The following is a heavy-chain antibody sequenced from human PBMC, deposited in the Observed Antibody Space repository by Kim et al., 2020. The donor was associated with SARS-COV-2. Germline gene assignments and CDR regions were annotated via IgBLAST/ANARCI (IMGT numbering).Heavy chain of an antibody. Sequence: GGSLRLSCEASGFIFSSSAMTWVRQAPGKGLECVSAISPASNTVYYADAVKGRFTTSRDNPKSTVFLHMNSLRAEDTAIYYCAKNYGASVSYDFWGQGTLVTVSS. J-gene: IGHJ4*02. CDR3: AKNYGASVSYDF. D-gene: IGHD4-17*01. CDR2: ISPASNTV. V-gene: IGHV3-23*01. CDR1: GFIFSSSA.